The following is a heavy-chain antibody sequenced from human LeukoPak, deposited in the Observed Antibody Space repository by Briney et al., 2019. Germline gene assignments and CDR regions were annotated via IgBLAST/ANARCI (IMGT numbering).Heavy chain of an antibody. CDR2: ISSSGSTI. CDR3: ARFLALYAFDI. V-gene: IGHV3-48*03. Sequence: GGSLRLSCAASGFTFSSYEMNWVRQAPGKGLEWVSYISSSGSTIYHADSVKGRFTISRDNAKNSLYLQMNSLRAEDTAVYYCARFLALYAFDIWGQGTMVTVSS. J-gene: IGHJ3*02. CDR1: GFTFSSYE.